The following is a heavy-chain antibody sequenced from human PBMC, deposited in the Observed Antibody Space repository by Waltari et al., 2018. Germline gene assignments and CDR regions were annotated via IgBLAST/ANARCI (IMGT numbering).Heavy chain of an antibody. V-gene: IGHV3-23*01. CDR2: ISGSGGST. D-gene: IGHD6-13*01. Sequence: EVQLLESGGGLVQPGGSLRLSCAASGFTFSSYAMSWVRQAPGKGLEWVSAISGSGGSTYYADSGKGRFTISRDNPKNTLYLQMNSLRAEDTAVYYCANHPQQLPSEYWGQGTLVTVSS. CDR3: ANHPQQLPSEY. CDR1: GFTFSSYA. J-gene: IGHJ4*02.